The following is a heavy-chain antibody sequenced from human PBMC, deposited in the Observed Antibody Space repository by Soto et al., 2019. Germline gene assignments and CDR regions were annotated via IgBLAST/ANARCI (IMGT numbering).Heavy chain of an antibody. CDR3: ARDLSGYYYGYGMDV. CDR2: IIPIFGTA. J-gene: IGHJ6*02. Sequence: SVKVSCKASGGTFSRYSISWVRQAPGQGLEWMGGIIPIFGTANYAQKFQGRVTITADESTSTAYMELSSLRSEDTAVYYCARDLSGYYYGYGMDVWGQGTTVTVSS. CDR1: GGTFSRYS. D-gene: IGHD6-19*01. V-gene: IGHV1-69*13.